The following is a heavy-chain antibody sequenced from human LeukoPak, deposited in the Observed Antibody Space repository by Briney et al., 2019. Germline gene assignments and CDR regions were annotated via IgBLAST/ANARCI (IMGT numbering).Heavy chain of an antibody. CDR2: ISSNATTI. D-gene: IGHD4-11*01. V-gene: IGHV3-11*01. CDR3: ARADYSNDEYFDP. CDR1: GFTFSDYS. J-gene: IGHJ5*02. Sequence: GGSLRLSCAPYGFTFSDYSMTWIRQSRGTGLQWLSSISSNATTINYADPVKGRFTISRDNAKTALYLQMNSLRAEDTAVYFCARADYSNDEYFDPWGQGTQVTVSS.